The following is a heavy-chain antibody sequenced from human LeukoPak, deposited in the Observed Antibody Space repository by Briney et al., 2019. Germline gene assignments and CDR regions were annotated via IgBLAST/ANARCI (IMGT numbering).Heavy chain of an antibody. J-gene: IGHJ4*02. CDR3: VGGHDHIWGMSDY. CDR1: GGSFTVYY. Sequence: SETLSLTCAVSGGSFTVYYWSWIRQSPGQGLEWIGEIFHTGSTIYNPSLESRVTISVDTSKSQFSLDLNSVTAADTAVYYCVGGHDHIWGMSDYWGRGTQVTVS. D-gene: IGHD3-16*01. CDR2: IFHTGST. V-gene: IGHV4-34*01.